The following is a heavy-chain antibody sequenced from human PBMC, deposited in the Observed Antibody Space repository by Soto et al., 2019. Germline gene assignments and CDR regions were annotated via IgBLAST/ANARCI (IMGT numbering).Heavy chain of an antibody. CDR2: INPNSGGT. V-gene: IGHV1-2*02. J-gene: IGHJ3*02. Sequence: ASVKVSCKASGYSFTGYYMHWVRQAPGQGLEWMGWINPNSGGTNYAQKFQGRVILSRDTSITTAYMDPTSLRSDDTAVYYCAKDSHYDILTGYSRNAFDIWGQGTMVTVSS. CDR3: AKDSHYDILTGYSRNAFDI. D-gene: IGHD3-9*01. CDR1: GYSFTGYY.